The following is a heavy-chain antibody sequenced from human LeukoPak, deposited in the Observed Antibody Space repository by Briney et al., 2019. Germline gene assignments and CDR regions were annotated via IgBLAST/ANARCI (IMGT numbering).Heavy chain of an antibody. Sequence: PGGSLRLSCAASGFTFSSYAMHWVRQAPGKGLEWVAVISYDGSNKYYADSVKGRFTISRDNSKNTLYLQMNSLRAEDTAVYYCAREGGTKLMDVWGKGTTVTVSS. V-gene: IGHV3-30*01. CDR1: GFTFSSYA. CDR3: AREGGTKLMDV. D-gene: IGHD1-1*01. CDR2: ISYDGSNK. J-gene: IGHJ6*03.